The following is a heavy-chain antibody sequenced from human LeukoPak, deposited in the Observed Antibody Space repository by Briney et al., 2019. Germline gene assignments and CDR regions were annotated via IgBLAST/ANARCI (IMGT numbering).Heavy chain of an antibody. D-gene: IGHD6-13*01. V-gene: IGHV3-48*04. Sequence: GGSLRLSCAASGFTFSSYSMNWVRQAPGKGLEWVSYISSSSSTIYYADSVKGRFTISRDNAKNSLYLQMNSLRAEDTAVHYCARGLEDDSSSWFDPWGQGTLVTVSS. J-gene: IGHJ5*02. CDR3: ARGLEDDSSSWFDP. CDR2: ISSSSSTI. CDR1: GFTFSSYS.